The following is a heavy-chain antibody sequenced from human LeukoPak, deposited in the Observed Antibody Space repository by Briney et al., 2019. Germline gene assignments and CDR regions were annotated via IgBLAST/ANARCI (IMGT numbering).Heavy chain of an antibody. Sequence: GGSLRLSCAASGFTVSSSYMNWVRQAPGKGLEWVSGISGSGGITYYADSVKGRFTISRDNSKSTLYLQMNSLRAEDTALYYCAKGGPPYGDYVYFDYWGQGTLVTVSS. V-gene: IGHV3-23*01. CDR3: AKGGPPYGDYVYFDY. CDR2: ISGSGGIT. CDR1: GFTVSSSY. J-gene: IGHJ4*02. D-gene: IGHD4-17*01.